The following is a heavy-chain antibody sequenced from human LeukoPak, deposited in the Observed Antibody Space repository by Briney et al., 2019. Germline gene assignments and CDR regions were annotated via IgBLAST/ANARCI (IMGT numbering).Heavy chain of an antibody. V-gene: IGHV3-30*02. Sequence: GGSLRLSCAASGFTFSSYGMHWVRQAPGKGLEWVAFIRYDGRNKYYADSVKGRFTISRDNSKNTLYLQMNSLRAEDTAVYYCARVEYYYDSSGYYKYFDYWGQGTLVTVSS. D-gene: IGHD3-22*01. CDR3: ARVEYYYDSSGYYKYFDY. CDR2: IRYDGRNK. CDR1: GFTFSSYG. J-gene: IGHJ4*02.